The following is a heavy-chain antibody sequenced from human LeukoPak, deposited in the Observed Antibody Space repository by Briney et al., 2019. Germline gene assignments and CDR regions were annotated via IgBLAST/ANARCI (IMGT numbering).Heavy chain of an antibody. CDR2: IGLDGSQQ. Sequence: GGSLRLSCAASGFAFSGYWMSWVRQAPGKGLEWVASIGLDGSQQKYADSVKGRFTISRDNAKNSLFLQMIGLRAEDTAVYYCEGEPRMLAYWGQGTLVTVSS. V-gene: IGHV3-7*01. CDR1: GFAFSGYW. J-gene: IGHJ4*02. D-gene: IGHD3-10*02. CDR3: EGEPRMLAY.